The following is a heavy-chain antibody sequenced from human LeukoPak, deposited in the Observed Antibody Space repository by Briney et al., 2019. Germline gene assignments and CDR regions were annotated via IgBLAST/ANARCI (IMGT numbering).Heavy chain of an antibody. CDR2: INPSGGST. CDR3: AKGTGKSTLNWLDP. CDR1: GYTFTGYY. D-gene: IGHD1-14*01. Sequence: ASVKVSCKASGYTFTGYYMHWVRQAPGQGLEWMGWINPSGGSTNYAQKFQGRVTMTRDMSTSTVYMELSSLRTEDTAFYYCAKGTGKSTLNWLDPWGQGTLVTVSS. V-gene: IGHV1-46*01. J-gene: IGHJ5*02.